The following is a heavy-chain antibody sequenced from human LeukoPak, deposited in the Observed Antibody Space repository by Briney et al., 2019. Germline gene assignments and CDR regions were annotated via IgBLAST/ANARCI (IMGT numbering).Heavy chain of an antibody. D-gene: IGHD6-19*01. CDR3: AKGISYSSGWPDAFDI. V-gene: IGHV3-30*18. Sequence: PGRSLRLSCAASGFTFSSYGMHWVRQAPGKGLEWVAVISYDGSNKYYADSVKGRFTISRDNSKNTLYLQMNSLRAEDTAVYYCAKGISYSSGWPDAFDIWGQGTMVTVSS. CDR2: ISYDGSNK. CDR1: GFTFSSYG. J-gene: IGHJ3*02.